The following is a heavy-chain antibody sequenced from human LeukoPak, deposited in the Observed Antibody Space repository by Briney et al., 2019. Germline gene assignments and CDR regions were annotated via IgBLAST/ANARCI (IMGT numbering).Heavy chain of an antibody. Sequence: GGSLRLSCAASGFTFSSYAMSWVRQAPGKGLEWVSAISGSGGSTYYADSVKGRFTISRDNSKNTLSLQMNSLRAEDTAVYYCAKDPTYCSSTSCYTLSYFDYWGQGTLVTVSS. V-gene: IGHV3-23*01. CDR2: ISGSGGST. CDR3: AKDPTYCSSTSCYTLSYFDY. CDR1: GFTFSSYA. J-gene: IGHJ4*02. D-gene: IGHD2-2*02.